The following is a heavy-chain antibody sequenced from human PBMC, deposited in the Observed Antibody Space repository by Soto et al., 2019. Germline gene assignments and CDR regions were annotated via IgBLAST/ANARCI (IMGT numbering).Heavy chain of an antibody. CDR2: ISAYNGNT. D-gene: IGHD3-16*01. CDR1: VSAFAGSF. V-gene: IGHV1-18*01. Sequence: AKRRCRAYVSAFAGSFKRWVRQAPGQGLEWMGWISAYNGNTNYAQKLQGRVTMTTDTSTSTAYMELRSLRSDDTAVYYCARIMITFGGVTTYYYYYGMDVWGQGTTVTVSS. CDR3: ARIMITFGGVTTYYYYYGMDV. J-gene: IGHJ6*02.